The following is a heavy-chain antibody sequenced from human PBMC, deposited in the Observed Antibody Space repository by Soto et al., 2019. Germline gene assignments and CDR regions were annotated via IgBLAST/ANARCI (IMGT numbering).Heavy chain of an antibody. Sequence: QVQLVQSGAEVKKPGASVKVSCKASGYTFTSYDINWVRQATGQGLEWMGWMNPNSGNTGYAQKFQGRVTXXRXTXXSTAYMELSSLRSEDTAVYYCARGEEDTDGSWFDPWGQGTLVTVSS. CDR1: GYTFTSYD. CDR2: MNPNSGNT. CDR3: ARGEEDTDGSWFDP. V-gene: IGHV1-8*01. J-gene: IGHJ5*02. D-gene: IGHD5-18*01.